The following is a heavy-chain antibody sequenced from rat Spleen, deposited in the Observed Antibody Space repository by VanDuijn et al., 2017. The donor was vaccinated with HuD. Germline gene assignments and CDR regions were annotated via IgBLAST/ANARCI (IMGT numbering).Heavy chain of an antibody. D-gene: IGHD1-2*01. CDR2: ITNASGGT. CDR1: GFTFNYYW. J-gene: IGHJ2*01. Sequence: EVQLVESGGGLVLPGRSLKLSCVTSGFTFNYYWMTWIRQAPGKGLEWVASITNASGGTHYPDSVKGRFTISRDVAKSTLYLQMNSLQTEDTATYYCARGDYSSPRGGYWGQGVMVTVSS. CDR3: ARGDYSSPRGGY. V-gene: IGHV5-31*01.